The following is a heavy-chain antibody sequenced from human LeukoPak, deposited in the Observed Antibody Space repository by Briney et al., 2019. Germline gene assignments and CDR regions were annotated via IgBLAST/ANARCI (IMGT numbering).Heavy chain of an antibody. V-gene: IGHV4-4*09. CDR2: THTSGTT. CDR3: ARDPSGYDFNWFDP. Sequence: SETLSLTCTVSGASISSYYWSWIRQPPGKGLEWIGYTHTSGTTNYNPSLKSRVTISVDTSKNQFSLQLNSVTPEDTAVYYCARDPSGYDFNWFDPWGQGTLVTVSS. CDR1: GASISSYY. J-gene: IGHJ5*02. D-gene: IGHD5-12*01.